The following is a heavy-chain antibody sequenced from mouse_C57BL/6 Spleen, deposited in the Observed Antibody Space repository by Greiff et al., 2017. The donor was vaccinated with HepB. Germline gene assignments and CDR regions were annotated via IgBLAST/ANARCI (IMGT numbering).Heavy chain of an antibody. J-gene: IGHJ4*01. Sequence: VKLQESGPELVKPGGSVKISCKASGYAFSSSWMNWVKQRPGKGLEWIGRIYPGDGDTNYNGKFKGKATLTADKSSSTAYMQLSSLTSEDSAVYFCAREDYYGSHAMDYWGQGTSVTVSS. V-gene: IGHV1-82*01. CDR2: IYPGDGDT. CDR1: GYAFSSSW. CDR3: AREDYYGSHAMDY. D-gene: IGHD1-1*01.